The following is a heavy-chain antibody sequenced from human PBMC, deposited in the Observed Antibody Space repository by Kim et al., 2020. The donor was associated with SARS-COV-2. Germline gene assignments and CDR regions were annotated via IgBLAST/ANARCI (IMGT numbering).Heavy chain of an antibody. Sequence: AQKFQGRVTITADKSTSTAYMELSSLRSEDTAVYYCARVIPPYDSSGYQDWGQGTLVTVSS. D-gene: IGHD3-22*01. J-gene: IGHJ4*02. V-gene: IGHV1-69*04. CDR3: ARVIPPYDSSGYQD.